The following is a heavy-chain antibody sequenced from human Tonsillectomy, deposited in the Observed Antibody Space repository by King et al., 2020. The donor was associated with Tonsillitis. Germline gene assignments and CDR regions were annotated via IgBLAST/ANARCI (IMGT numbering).Heavy chain of an antibody. D-gene: IGHD2-2*01. CDR1: GGSISSYY. V-gene: IGHV4-4*07. CDR2: IYTSGST. J-gene: IGHJ5*02. Sequence: VQLQESGPGLVKPSETLSLTCTVSGGSISSYYWSWIRQPAGKGLEWIGRIYTSGSTNYNPPLKSQVTMSVDTSKNQFSMKLSAVTAADTAVYYCARAVVPAAHNWFDPWGQGTLVTVSS. CDR3: ARAVVPAAHNWFDP.